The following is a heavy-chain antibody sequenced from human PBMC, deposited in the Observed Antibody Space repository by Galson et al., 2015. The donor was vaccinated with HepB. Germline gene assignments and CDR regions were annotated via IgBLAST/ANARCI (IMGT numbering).Heavy chain of an antibody. Sequence: SLRLSCAASGFTFRNSAMTWVRQAPGKGLEWVSGVSGNGGSTYYADSVKGRFTISRDNSNNTLFLQMNSLRVEDTAVYYCAKDLYSSGWYYFDYWGQGTLVTVSS. CDR1: GFTFRNSA. CDR3: AKDLYSSGWYYFDY. D-gene: IGHD6-19*01. J-gene: IGHJ4*02. CDR2: VSGNGGST. V-gene: IGHV3-23*01.